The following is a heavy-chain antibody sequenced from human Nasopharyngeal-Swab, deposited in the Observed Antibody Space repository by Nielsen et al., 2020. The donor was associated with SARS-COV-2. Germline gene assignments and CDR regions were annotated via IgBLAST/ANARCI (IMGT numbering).Heavy chain of an antibody. CDR3: GGHPQVVRGGSGWFDP. J-gene: IGHJ5*02. D-gene: IGHD3-10*01. CDR2: IYYSRRT. V-gene: IGHV4-39*01. Sequence: SETLSLTCTVSGGSISSSSYYWGWIRQPPGKGLEWTGSIYYSRRTYYNPSLKSRITITVHTSKNQFYLKLSSVAAADTAVYYCGGHPQVVRGGSGWFDPWGQGTLVTVSS. CDR1: GGSISSSSYY.